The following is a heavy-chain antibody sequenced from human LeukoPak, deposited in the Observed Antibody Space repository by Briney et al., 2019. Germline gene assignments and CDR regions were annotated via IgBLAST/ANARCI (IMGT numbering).Heavy chain of an antibody. CDR3: TTQLLRFGELSY. CDR2: IKSKTDGGTT. D-gene: IGHD3-10*01. Sequence: GGSLRLSCAASGFTFSNAWMSWVRQAPGKGLEWVGRIKSKTDGGTTDYAAPVKGRFTISRDDSKNTLYLQMNSLKSEDTAVYYCTTQLLRFGELSYWGQGTLDTVSS. V-gene: IGHV3-15*01. CDR1: GFTFSNAW. J-gene: IGHJ4*02.